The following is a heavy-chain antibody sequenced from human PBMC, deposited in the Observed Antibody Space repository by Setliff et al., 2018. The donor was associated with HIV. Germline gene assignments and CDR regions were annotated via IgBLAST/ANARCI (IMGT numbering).Heavy chain of an antibody. J-gene: IGHJ4*02. Sequence: PSETLSLTCAVSAYSINSGYYWGWIRQPPGKGLEWIGSIYHSGSIYYNPSLKSRVTISVDTSKNQFSLKLSSVTAADTAVYYCARVGYYDSSFDYWGRGTLVTVSS. CDR2: IYHSGSI. V-gene: IGHV4-38-2*01. CDR1: AYSINSGYY. D-gene: IGHD3-22*01. CDR3: ARVGYYDSSFDY.